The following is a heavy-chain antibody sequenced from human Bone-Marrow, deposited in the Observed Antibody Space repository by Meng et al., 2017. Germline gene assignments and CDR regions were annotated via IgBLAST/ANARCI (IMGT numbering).Heavy chain of an antibody. CDR3: ATAYSSGWSGDFDP. Sequence: SVKVSCKASGYTFPDYWLHWVRRAPGQGLEWMGGVIPMFGTPNYAQNFQGRVTITADEVTRTTYLEVRSLRPEDTAVYYCATAYSSGWSGDFDPWGQGTLVTVSS. CDR2: VIPMFGTP. D-gene: IGHD6-19*01. CDR1: GYTFPDYW. V-gene: IGHV1-69*13. J-gene: IGHJ5*02.